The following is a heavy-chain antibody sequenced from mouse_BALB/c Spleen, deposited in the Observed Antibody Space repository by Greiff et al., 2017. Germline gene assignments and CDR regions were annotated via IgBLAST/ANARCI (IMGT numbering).Heavy chain of an antibody. V-gene: IGHV2-9-2*01. CDR1: GFSLTSYD. CDR3: VDLLWPRRGFAY. CDR2: IWTGGGT. Sequence: VQVVESGPGLVAPSQSLSITCTVSGFSLTSYDISWIRQPPGKGLEWLGVIWTGGGTNYNSAFMSRLSISKDNSKSQVFLKMNSLQTDDTAIYYCVDLLWPRRGFAYWGQGTLVTVSA. J-gene: IGHJ3*01. D-gene: IGHD2-2*01.